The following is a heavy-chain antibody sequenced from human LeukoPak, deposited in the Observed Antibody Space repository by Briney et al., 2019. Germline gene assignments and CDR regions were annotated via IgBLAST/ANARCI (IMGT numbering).Heavy chain of an antibody. V-gene: IGHV3-30-3*01. J-gene: IGHJ4*02. D-gene: IGHD3-10*01. CDR2: ISYDGSNK. CDR3: AKEGRVGFGESHFDY. Sequence: GGSLRLSCAASGFTFSSYAMHWVRQAPGKGLEWVAVISYDGSNKYYADSVKGRFTISRDNSKNTLYLQMNSLRAEDTAVYYCAKEGRVGFGESHFDYWGQGTLVTVSS. CDR1: GFTFSSYA.